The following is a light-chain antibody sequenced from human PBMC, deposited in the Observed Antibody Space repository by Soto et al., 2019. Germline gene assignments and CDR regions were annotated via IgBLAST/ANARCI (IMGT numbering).Light chain of an antibody. J-gene: IGKJ3*01. CDR1: QSLVYSDGNTY. CDR3: MQGTAPFT. Sequence: DVVMTQSPLSLPVSLGQPASISCRSSQSLVYSDGNTYLNWCQQSPGQSPRRLIYKVSNRDSGVPDRFSGSGSGTDFTLNISRVEAEDVGVYSCMQGTAPFTFRPGPKVDI. CDR2: KVS. V-gene: IGKV2-30*01.